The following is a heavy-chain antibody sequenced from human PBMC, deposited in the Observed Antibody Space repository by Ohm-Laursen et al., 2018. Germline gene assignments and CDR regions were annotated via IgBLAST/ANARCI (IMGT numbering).Heavy chain of an antibody. V-gene: IGHV3-23*01. Sequence: SLRLSCSASGLPFSDYAMGWVRQAPGEGLEWVSAISGSGGSTYYADSVKGRFTISRDNSKNTLYLQMNSLRAEDTAVYYCARDLIAAAGTVDYYYGMDVWGQGTTVTVSS. J-gene: IGHJ6*02. D-gene: IGHD6-13*01. CDR1: GLPFSDYA. CDR3: ARDLIAAAGTVDYYYGMDV. CDR2: ISGSGGST.